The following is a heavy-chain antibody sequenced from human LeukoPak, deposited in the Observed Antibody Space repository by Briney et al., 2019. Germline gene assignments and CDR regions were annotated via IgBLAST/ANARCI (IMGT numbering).Heavy chain of an antibody. CDR3: ASPGNYFYYYNLDV. CDR1: GFTFSSYG. Sequence: GGSLRLSCAASGFTFSSYGMHWVRQAPGKGLEWVAFIRYDGSNKHYADSVKGRFTISRDNSKNTLYLQMNSLRTEDTAVYYCASPGNYFYYYNLDVWGKGTTVTVSS. J-gene: IGHJ6*03. V-gene: IGHV3-30*02. CDR2: IRYDGSNK.